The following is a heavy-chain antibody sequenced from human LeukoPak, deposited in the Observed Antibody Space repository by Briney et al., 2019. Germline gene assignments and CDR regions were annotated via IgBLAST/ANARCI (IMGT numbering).Heavy chain of an antibody. CDR1: DGSISSSNYY. V-gene: IGHV4-39*07. CDR3: ARGVDIFDY. CDR2: IYYGGST. J-gene: IGHJ4*02. D-gene: IGHD3-9*01. Sequence: PSETLSLTCTVSDGSISSSNYYWGWIRQPPGKGLEWIGSIYYGGSTYYNPSFKSRVTISVDTSKNQFSLKVTSVTAADTAVYYCARGVDIFDYWGQGTLVTVSS.